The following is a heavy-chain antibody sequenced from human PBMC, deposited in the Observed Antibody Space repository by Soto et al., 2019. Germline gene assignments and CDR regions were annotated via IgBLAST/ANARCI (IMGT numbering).Heavy chain of an antibody. Sequence: SETLSLTCTGSGCPISSYYWSWIRPSPGKVLELIGYIYYSWSTNYNPSLKSRVTISVDTSKNQFSLKLSSVTASDTAVYYCASSNIAAAGFYYYGMDVWGRGT. D-gene: IGHD6-13*01. V-gene: IGHV4-59*01. J-gene: IGHJ6*02. CDR2: IYYSWST. CDR3: ASSNIAAAGFYYYGMDV. CDR1: GCPISSYY.